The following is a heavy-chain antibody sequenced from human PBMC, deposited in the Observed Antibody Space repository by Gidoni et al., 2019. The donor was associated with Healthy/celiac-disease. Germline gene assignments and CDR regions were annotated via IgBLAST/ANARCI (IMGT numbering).Heavy chain of an antibody. V-gene: IGHV3-9*01. CDR2: ISWNSGSI. J-gene: IGHJ4*02. CDR3: AKDIKDDIAAAGTSTSHFDY. Sequence: EVQLVESGGGLVQPGRSLRLSCAASGFPFDDYAMHWVRPAPGKGLEWVSGISWNSGSIGYADSVKGRFTISRDNAKNSLYLQMNSLRAEDTALYYCAKDIKDDIAAAGTSTSHFDYWGQGTLVTVSS. D-gene: IGHD6-13*01. CDR1: GFPFDDYA.